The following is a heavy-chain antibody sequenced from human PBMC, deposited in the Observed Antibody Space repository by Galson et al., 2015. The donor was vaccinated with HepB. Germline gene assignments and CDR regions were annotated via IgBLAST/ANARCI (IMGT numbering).Heavy chain of an antibody. CDR1: GYAFTSYD. D-gene: IGHD4-23*01. Sequence: ASGYAFTSYDINWVRQATGQGLEWVGWMSPNSGKKGYAQKFQGRVTMTRDTSISTAYMELGSLRSEDTAVYYCARDYGGNSGWFDPWGQGTLVTVSS. CDR3: ARDYGGNSGWFDP. V-gene: IGHV1-8*01. J-gene: IGHJ5*02. CDR2: MSPNSGKK.